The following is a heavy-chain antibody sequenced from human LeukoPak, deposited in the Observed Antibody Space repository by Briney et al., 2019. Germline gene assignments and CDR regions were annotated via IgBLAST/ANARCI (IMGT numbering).Heavy chain of an antibody. V-gene: IGHV1-69*05. CDR2: IIPIFGTA. J-gene: IGHJ6*02. CDR1: GGTFSSYA. D-gene: IGHD6-13*01. CDR3: AREKNWYSSSTDDYYYAMDV. Sequence: SVKVSCKASGGTFSSYAISWVRQAPGQGLEWMGGIIPIFGTANYAQKFQGRVTITTDESTSTAYMELNSLRAEDTAVYYCAREKNWYSSSTDDYYYAMDVWGQGTTVTVSS.